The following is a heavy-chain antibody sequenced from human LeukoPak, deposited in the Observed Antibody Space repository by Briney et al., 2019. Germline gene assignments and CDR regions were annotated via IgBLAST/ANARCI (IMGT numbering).Heavy chain of an antibody. J-gene: IGHJ5*02. V-gene: IGHV4-39*01. CDR2: IYYSGST. Sequence: KTSETLSLTCTVSGGSISSYYWGWIRQPPGKGLEWIGSIYYSGSTYYNPSLKGRVTISVDTSKNQFSLKLTSVTAADTAVYYCARTPKIYVWGRNWFDPWGQGTLVTVSS. CDR1: GGSISSYY. D-gene: IGHD3-16*01. CDR3: ARTPKIYVWGRNWFDP.